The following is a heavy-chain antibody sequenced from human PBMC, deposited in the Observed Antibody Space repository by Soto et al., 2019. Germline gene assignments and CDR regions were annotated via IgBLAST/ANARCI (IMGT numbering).Heavy chain of an antibody. CDR2: IYWDYDK. J-gene: IGHJ6*02. CDR3: IQSRCGGDCLQSYASHYYYGMDV. D-gene: IGHD2-21*02. V-gene: IGHV2-5*02. Sequence: GPTLVNPTQTLTLTCTFSGFSLSTSGVGVGWIRQPQGKALEWLALIYWDYDKRYSPSLRSRLTISKDTSKNQVVLTMTNMDPVDTATYYCIQSRCGGDCLQSYASHYYYGMDVWGQGTTVTVSS. CDR1: GFSLSTSGVG.